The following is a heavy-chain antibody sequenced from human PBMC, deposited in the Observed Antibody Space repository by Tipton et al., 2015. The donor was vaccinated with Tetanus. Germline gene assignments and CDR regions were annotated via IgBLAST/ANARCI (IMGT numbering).Heavy chain of an antibody. Sequence: SLRLSCEVSGFIFSSYTMNWVRQAPGKGLEWVSYISTNGYTIHYADAVKGRFTISRDNGQNSLHLQMTSLRAEDTAVYYCARVFGDYVPNYFEFWGQGTLVSVSS. CDR2: ISTNGYTI. D-gene: IGHD4-17*01. CDR3: ARVFGDYVPNYFEF. V-gene: IGHV3-48*04. CDR1: GFIFSSYT. J-gene: IGHJ1*01.